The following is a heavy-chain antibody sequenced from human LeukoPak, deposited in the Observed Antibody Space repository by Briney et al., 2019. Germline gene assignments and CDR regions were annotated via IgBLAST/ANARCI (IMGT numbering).Heavy chain of an antibody. CDR3: ARTMYSSSWYVDY. Sequence: SETLSLTCTVSGGSISSSSYYWGWIRQPPGKGLEWIGSLHYSGSTYYNPSLKSRVTISVDRSKNQFSLKLSSVTAADTAVYYCARTMYSSSWYVDYWGQGTLVTVSS. CDR1: GGSISSSSYY. J-gene: IGHJ4*02. CDR2: LHYSGST. V-gene: IGHV4-39*07. D-gene: IGHD6-13*01.